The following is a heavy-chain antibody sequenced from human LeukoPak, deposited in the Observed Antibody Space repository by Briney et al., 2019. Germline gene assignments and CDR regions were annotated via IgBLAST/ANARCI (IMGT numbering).Heavy chain of an antibody. CDR2: ISTYNGNT. V-gene: IGHV1-18*01. D-gene: IGHD1-26*01. J-gene: IGHJ4*02. CDR1: GYTFTSYG. CDR3: ARDRAVSGSQNY. Sequence: GASVKVSCKASGYTFTSYGIGWVRQAPGQGLGWMGWISTYNGNTDTAQNLQGRVTMTTDTSTTTAYMELRSLTSDDTAVYYCARDRAVSGSQNYWGQGTLVTVSS.